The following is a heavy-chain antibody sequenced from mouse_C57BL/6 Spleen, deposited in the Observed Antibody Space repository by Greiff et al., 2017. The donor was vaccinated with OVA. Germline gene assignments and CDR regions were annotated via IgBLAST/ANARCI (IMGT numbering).Heavy chain of an antibody. CDR2: IDPSDSYT. V-gene: IGHV1-69*01. D-gene: IGHD1-1*01. J-gene: IGHJ1*03. CDR1: GYTFTSYW. CDR3: ADYYGSSHWYFDG. Sequence: QVQLKQPGAELVMPGASVKLSCKASGYTFTSYWMHWVKQRPGQGLEWIGEIDPSDSYTNYNQKFKGKSTLTVDKSSSTAYMQLSSLTSEDSAVYYGADYYGSSHWYFDGWGTGTTVTVSA.